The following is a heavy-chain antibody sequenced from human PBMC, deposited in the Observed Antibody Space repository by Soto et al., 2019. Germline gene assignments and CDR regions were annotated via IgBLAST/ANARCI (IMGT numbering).Heavy chain of an antibody. CDR2: ISSSSTYI. CDR1: GLTSSNYA. CDR3: ASSPWMDWFDP. J-gene: IGHJ5*02. D-gene: IGHD1-1*01. V-gene: IGHV3-21*02. Sequence: EVQLVESGGGLVKPGGSLRLSCAASGLTSSNYAMNWVRQAPGKGLEWVSSISSSSTYIYYADSVKGRFTISRDNAKNSLYLQMNRRRAEDTAVYYGASSPWMDWFDPWGQGPLVTVSS.